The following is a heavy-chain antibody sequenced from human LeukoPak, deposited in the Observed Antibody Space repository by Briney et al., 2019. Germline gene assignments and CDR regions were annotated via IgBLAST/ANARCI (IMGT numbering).Heavy chain of an antibody. D-gene: IGHD4-23*01. V-gene: IGHV3-30*19. Sequence: PGGSLRLSCAASGFTFSSYGMHWVRQAPGKGLEWVAVISYDGSNKYYADSVKGRFTISRDNSKNTLYLQMNSLRAEDTAVYYCAREVVTLDFDYWGQGTLVTVSS. J-gene: IGHJ4*02. CDR1: GFTFSSYG. CDR2: ISYDGSNK. CDR3: AREVVTLDFDY.